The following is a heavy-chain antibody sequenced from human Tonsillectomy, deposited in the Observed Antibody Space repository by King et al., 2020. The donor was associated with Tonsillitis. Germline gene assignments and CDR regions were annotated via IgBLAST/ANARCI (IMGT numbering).Heavy chain of an antibody. CDR3: AREKSGVQLALDS. V-gene: IGHV3-74*01. CDR1: GLPFSDYW. Sequence: VQLVESGGGLVQPGGSLRLACAASGLPFSDYWMHWVRQGPGKGLVWVSRINTEWGNADYADSVKGRFTISRDNAKSTLYLQMNSLRAEDTAMYYCAREKSGVQLALDSWGQGTLVTVSS. CDR2: INTEWGNA. D-gene: IGHD6-6*01. J-gene: IGHJ4*02.